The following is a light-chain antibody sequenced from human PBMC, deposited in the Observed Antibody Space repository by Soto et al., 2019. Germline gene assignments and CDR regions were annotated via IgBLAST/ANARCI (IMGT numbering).Light chain of an antibody. J-gene: IGLJ3*02. V-gene: IGLV2-8*01. CDR2: EVN. CDR1: SSDVGAYNY. CDR3: SSYTTSNTWL. Sequence: QSALTQPPSASGSPGQSVAISCTGTSSDVGAYNYVCWYQQHPGKAPKLMIYEVNKRPSGVPDRFSGSKSGNTASLTVSGLQAEDEADYYCSSYTTSNTWLFGGGTKLTVL.